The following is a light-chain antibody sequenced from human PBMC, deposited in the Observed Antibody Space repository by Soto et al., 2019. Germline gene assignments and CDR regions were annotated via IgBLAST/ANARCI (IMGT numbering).Light chain of an antibody. CDR1: QSFDSN. CDR3: QQYNDWPSMYT. V-gene: IGKV3-15*01. CDR2: GAS. J-gene: IGKJ2*01. Sequence: EIVMTQSPATLSVSPGERATLSYRASQSFDSNLAWYQQKPGQAPRLLIFGASTRASGVPARFSGSGSGTEFTLTISSLQSEDFAVYYCQQYNDWPSMYTFGQGTKLEMK.